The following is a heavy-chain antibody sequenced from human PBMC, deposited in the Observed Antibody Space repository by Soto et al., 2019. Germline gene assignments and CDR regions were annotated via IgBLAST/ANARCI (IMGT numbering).Heavy chain of an antibody. CDR3: AREGSGLYYSY. CDR2: INAGNGNT. D-gene: IGHD2-8*01. CDR1: GYTFTSYA. V-gene: IGHV1-3*01. Sequence: GASVKVSCKASGYTFTSYAMHWVRQAPGQGLEWMGWINAGNGNTKYSQKFQGRVTITRDTSASTAYMELSSLRSEDTAVYYCAREGSGLYYSYWGQGTLVTVSS. J-gene: IGHJ4*02.